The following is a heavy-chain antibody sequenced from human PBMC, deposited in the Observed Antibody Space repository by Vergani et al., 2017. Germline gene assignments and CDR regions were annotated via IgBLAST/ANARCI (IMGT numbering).Heavy chain of an antibody. CDR3: AKEGGGYCSGGTCYPEY. V-gene: IGHV3-30*02. CDR2: IRSDESRR. D-gene: IGHD2-15*01. CDR1: GFTFNSYG. Sequence: QVQLVESGGGVVQPGGSLRLSCAASGFTFNSYGMHWVRQAPGKGLEWVASIRSDESRRYYGDSMEGPFTISRDNSKNTLYLQMKSLRPEHTAVYYCAKEGGGYCSGGTCYPEYWGQGTLVIVSS. J-gene: IGHJ4*02.